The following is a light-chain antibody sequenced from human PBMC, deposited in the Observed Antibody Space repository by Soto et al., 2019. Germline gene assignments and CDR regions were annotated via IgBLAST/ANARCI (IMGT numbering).Light chain of an antibody. CDR3: GTWDSSLGAVV. CDR1: SSNIGNNY. V-gene: IGLV1-51*01. Sequence: QSVLPQPPSVSAAPGQKVTISCSGRSSNIGNNYVSWYQQLPGTAPKLLFYDSNKRTSGIPDRFSGSKSGTSATLGITGLQARDEADYYCGTWDSSLGAVVFGGGTKLTVL. J-gene: IGLJ2*01. CDR2: DSN.